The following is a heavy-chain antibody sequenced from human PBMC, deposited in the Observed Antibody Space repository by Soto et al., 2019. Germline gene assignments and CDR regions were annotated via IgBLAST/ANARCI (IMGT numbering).Heavy chain of an antibody. D-gene: IGHD3-10*01. V-gene: IGHV3-30*09. Sequence: HPGGSLRLSCAASQFTFTTYAMHWVRQAPGKGLEWVAVISYDGSDKYYADSVKGRFAISRDNSKNTLYLQMNSLRAEDTAVYYCARDRDMDVWGQGTTVTVSS. J-gene: IGHJ6*02. CDR3: ARDRDMDV. CDR2: ISYDGSDK. CDR1: QFTFTTYA.